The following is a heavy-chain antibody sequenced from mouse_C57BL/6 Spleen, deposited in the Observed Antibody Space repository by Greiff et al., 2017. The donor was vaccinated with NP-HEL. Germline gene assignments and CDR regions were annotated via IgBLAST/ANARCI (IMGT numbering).Heavy chain of an antibody. V-gene: IGHV3-1*01. J-gene: IGHJ1*03. Sequence: VQLQESGPGMVKPSQSLSLTCTVTGYSITSGYDWHWIRHFPGNKLEWMGYISYSGSTNYNPSLKSRISITHDTSKNHFFLKLNSVTTEDTATYYCAREKLRGWYFDVWGTGTTVTVSS. CDR2: ISYSGST. CDR3: AREKLRGWYFDV. D-gene: IGHD1-1*01. CDR1: GYSITSGYD.